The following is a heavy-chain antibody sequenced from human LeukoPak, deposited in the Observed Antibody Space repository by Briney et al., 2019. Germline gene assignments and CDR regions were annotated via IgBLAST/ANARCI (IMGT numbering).Heavy chain of an antibody. CDR2: ISAYNSNT. CDR1: GYTFTSYG. CDR3: ARFIVGASHYYYGMDV. J-gene: IGHJ6*02. D-gene: IGHD1-26*01. V-gene: IGHV1-18*01. Sequence: ASVNVSCKASGYTFTSYGISWVRQAPGQGLEWMGWISAYNSNTNYAQKLQGRVTMTTDTSTSTAYMELRSLRSDDTAVYYCARFIVGASHYYYGMDVWGQGTTVTVSS.